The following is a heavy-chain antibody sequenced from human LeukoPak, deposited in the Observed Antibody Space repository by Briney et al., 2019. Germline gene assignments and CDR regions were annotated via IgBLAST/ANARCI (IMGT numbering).Heavy chain of an antibody. D-gene: IGHD4-17*01. CDR3: AVTVPHGDY. Sequence: ASVKVSCKASGYTFTGYYMHWVRQAPGQGLEWMGGIIPIFGTANYAQKFQGRVTITADKSTSTAYMELSSLRSEDTAVYYCAVTVPHGDYWGQGTLVTVSS. CDR1: GYTFTGYY. V-gene: IGHV1-69*06. J-gene: IGHJ4*02. CDR2: IIPIFGTA.